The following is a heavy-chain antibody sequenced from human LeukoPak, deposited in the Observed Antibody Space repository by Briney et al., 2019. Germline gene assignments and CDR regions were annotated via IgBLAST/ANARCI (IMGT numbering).Heavy chain of an antibody. CDR2: INPNSGGT. CDR1: GYTFTGYY. D-gene: IGHD5-12*01. V-gene: IGHV1-2*02. J-gene: IGHJ6*03. CDR3: ARGVATIPYYYYYMDV. Sequence: GASVKVSCKASGYTFTGYYMHWVRQAPGQGLEWMGWINPNSGGTNYAQKFQGRVTMTRDTSISTAYMELSRLRSDDTAVYYCARGVATIPYYYYYMDVWGKGTTVTISS.